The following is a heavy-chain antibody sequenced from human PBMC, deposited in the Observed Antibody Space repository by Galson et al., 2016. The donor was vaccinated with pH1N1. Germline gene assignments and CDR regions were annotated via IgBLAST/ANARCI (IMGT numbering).Heavy chain of an antibody. D-gene: IGHD3-10*01. CDR1: GFSFINAW. V-gene: IGHV1-69*01. CDR2: IIPIFGTT. CDR3: ASPAMVRGVVYYHFGMDI. Sequence: SCAASGFSFINAWMSWVRQAPGQGLEWMGGIIPIFGTTKYAQKIQGRVTITADQLTSTSYMELSSLRSEDTAVYYCASPAMVRGVVYYHFGMDIWGQGTTVTVSS. J-gene: IGHJ6*02.